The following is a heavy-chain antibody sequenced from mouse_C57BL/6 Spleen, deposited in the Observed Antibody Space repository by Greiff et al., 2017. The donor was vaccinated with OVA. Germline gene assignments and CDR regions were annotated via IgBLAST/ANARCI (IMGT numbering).Heavy chain of an antibody. CDR2: IYPRSGNT. CDR3: ARPFYYDYDVWFAY. CDR1: GYTFTSYG. Sequence: QVQLQQSGAELARPGASVKLSCKASGYTFTSYGISWVKQRTGQGLEWIGEIYPRSGNTYYNEKFKGKATLTADKSSSTAYMELRSLTSEDSAVYFCARPFYYDYDVWFAYWGQGTLVTVSA. V-gene: IGHV1-81*01. J-gene: IGHJ3*01. D-gene: IGHD2-4*01.